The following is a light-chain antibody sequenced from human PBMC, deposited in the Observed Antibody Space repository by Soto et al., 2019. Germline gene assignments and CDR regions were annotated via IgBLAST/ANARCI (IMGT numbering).Light chain of an antibody. Sequence: EIVMTQSPATLSVSPGERATLSCRASQSVNSNLAWYQQKPGQPPRLLISGASTRATGIPARFSGSGSETEFTLTISSLQSEDFAVYYCQQYNNWWTFGQGTKLE. CDR2: GAS. CDR3: QQYNNWWT. V-gene: IGKV3-15*01. CDR1: QSVNSN. J-gene: IGKJ1*01.